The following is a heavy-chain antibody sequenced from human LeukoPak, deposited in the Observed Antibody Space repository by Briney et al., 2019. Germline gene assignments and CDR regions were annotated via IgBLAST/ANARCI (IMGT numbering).Heavy chain of an antibody. CDR1: GGSFSGYY. D-gene: IGHD5-12*01. V-gene: IGHV4-34*01. CDR2: TNHSGST. Sequence: PSETLSLTCAVYGGSFSGYYWSWIRQPPGKGLEWIGETNHSGSTNYNPSLKSRVTISVDTSKNQFSLKLSSVTAADTAVYYCARGPSGYDWLTWFDPWGQGTLVTVSS. J-gene: IGHJ5*02. CDR3: ARGPSGYDWLTWFDP.